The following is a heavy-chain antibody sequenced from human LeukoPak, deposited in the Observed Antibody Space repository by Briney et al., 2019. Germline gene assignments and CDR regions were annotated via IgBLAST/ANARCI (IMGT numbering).Heavy chain of an antibody. CDR3: ASSGSYRFDY. D-gene: IGHD1-26*01. J-gene: IGHJ4*02. V-gene: IGHV3-7*01. CDR2: IRQDGDTK. Sequence: GGSLRLSCAASGFPFNAYWMTWVRQAPGKGLEWVANIRQDGDTKYVDSVKGRFTISRDNAKNSLYLQMNSLRDEDTAVYYCASSGSYRFDYWGQGTLVTVSS. CDR1: GFPFNAYW.